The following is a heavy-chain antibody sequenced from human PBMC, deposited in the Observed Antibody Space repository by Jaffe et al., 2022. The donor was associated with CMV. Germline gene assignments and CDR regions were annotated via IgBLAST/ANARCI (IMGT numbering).Heavy chain of an antibody. J-gene: IGHJ4*02. CDR2: ISDSGGST. V-gene: IGHV3-23*04. CDR1: GFSFSRYA. CDR3: AKRMGDAIEAGNLDY. D-gene: IGHD2-8*01. Sequence: EVHLVESGGGLVQPGGSLRLSCAASGFSFSRYAMTWVRQAPGKGLEWVSVISDSGGSTQYADSVKGRFTISRDNSESMVFLQMISLRAEDTATYYCAKRMGDAIEAGNLDYWGQGTVVTVSS.